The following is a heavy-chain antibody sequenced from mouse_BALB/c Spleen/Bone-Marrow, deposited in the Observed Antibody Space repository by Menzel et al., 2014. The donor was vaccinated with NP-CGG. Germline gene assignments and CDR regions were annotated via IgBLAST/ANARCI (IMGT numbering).Heavy chain of an antibody. J-gene: IGHJ3*01. CDR2: IDPANGNT. CDR3: AVYDYEGFAY. V-gene: IGHV14-3*02. CDR1: GFNIKDTY. D-gene: IGHD2-4*01. Sequence: VQLKESGAELVKPGASVKLSCTASGFNIKDTYMHWVKQRPEQGLEWIGRIDPANGNTKYDPKFQGKATITADTSSNTAYLQLSSLTSEDTAVYYCAVYDYEGFAYWGQGTLVTDSA.